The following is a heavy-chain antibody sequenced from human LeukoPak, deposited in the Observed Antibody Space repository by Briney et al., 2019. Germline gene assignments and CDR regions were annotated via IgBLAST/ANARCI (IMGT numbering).Heavy chain of an antibody. V-gene: IGHV3-21*01. CDR1: GFTFSSYS. CDR2: ISSSSSYI. J-gene: IGHJ6*02. Sequence: PGGSLRLSCAASGFTFSSYSMNWVRQAPGKGLEWVSSISSSSSYIYYADSVKGRFIISRGNAKNSLYLQMNSLRAEDTAVYYCARDSERYFDWSLRSYGMDVWGQGTTVTVSS. D-gene: IGHD3-9*01. CDR3: ARDSERYFDWSLRSYGMDV.